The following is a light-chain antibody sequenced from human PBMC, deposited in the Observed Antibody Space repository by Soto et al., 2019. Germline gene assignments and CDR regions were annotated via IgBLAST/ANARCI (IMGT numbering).Light chain of an antibody. CDR1: SSNIGNNY. Sequence: QSVLTQPPSMSAAPGQKVTISCSGSSSNIGNNYVSWYQQLPGTAPKLLIYENNRRPSGIPDRFSGSKSGTSATLGITGLQTGDEADYYCETWDNSLSAHYVFGTGTKVTVL. V-gene: IGLV1-51*02. CDR3: ETWDNSLSAHYV. J-gene: IGLJ1*01. CDR2: ENN.